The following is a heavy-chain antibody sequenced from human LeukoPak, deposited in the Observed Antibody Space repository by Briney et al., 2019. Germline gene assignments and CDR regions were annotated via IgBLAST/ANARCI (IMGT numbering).Heavy chain of an antibody. CDR2: INAGNGNT. Sequence: ASVTVSCTASGYTFTSYAMHWVRLAPGQRLEWMGWINAGNGNTKYSQKFQGRVTITRDTSASTAYMELSSLRSEDTAVYYCARVSPYDILTGYYRYFDYWGQGTLVTVSS. D-gene: IGHD3-9*01. CDR1: GYTFTSYA. J-gene: IGHJ4*02. CDR3: ARVSPYDILTGYYRYFDY. V-gene: IGHV1-3*01.